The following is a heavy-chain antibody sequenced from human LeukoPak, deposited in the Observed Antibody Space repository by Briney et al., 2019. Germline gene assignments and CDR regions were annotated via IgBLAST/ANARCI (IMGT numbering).Heavy chain of an antibody. CDR1: GFTFSSYW. J-gene: IGHJ3*02. CDR2: INSDGSST. D-gene: IGHD3-22*01. CDR3: ARETGDSSDSDVFDI. V-gene: IGHV3-74*01. Sequence: PGGSLRLSCAASGFTFSSYWMHWVRQAPGKGLVWVSRINSDGSSTIYADSVKGRFTISRDNAKNTLYLQMNSLRAEDTAVYYCARETGDSSDSDVFDIWGQGTMVTVSS.